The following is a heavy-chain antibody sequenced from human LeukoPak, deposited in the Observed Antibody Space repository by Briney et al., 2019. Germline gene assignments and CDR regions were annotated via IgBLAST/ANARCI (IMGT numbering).Heavy chain of an antibody. CDR2: INHSGST. J-gene: IGHJ4*02. CDR3: ARGRRIQLWLRRVVPLYY. D-gene: IGHD5-18*01. V-gene: IGHV4-34*01. CDR1: GGSISSYY. Sequence: SETLSLTCTVSGGSISSYYWSWIRQPPGKGLEWIGEINHSGSTNYNPSLKSRVTISVDTSKNQFSLKLSSVTAADTAVYYCARGRRIQLWLRRVVPLYYWGQGTLVTVSS.